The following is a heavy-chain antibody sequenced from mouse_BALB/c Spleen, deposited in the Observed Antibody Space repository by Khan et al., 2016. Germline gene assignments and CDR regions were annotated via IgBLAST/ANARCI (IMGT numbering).Heavy chain of an antibody. V-gene: IGHV5-4*02. D-gene: IGHD2-4*01. Sequence: EVELVESGGGLVKPGGSLKLSCAASGFTFSDYYMYWVRQIPEKRLEWVATISDGGSYTYYPDSVKGRFTISRDNAKNNLYLQMCSLKSEDTAMYYCAREGLRRGLAYWGQGTLGTVSA. CDR3: AREGLRRGLAY. CDR2: ISDGGSYT. J-gene: IGHJ3*01. CDR1: GFTFSDYY.